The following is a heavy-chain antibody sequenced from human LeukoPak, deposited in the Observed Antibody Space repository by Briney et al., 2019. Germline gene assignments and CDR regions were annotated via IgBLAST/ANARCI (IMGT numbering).Heavy chain of an antibody. J-gene: IGHJ4*02. CDR3: AKDRPLRYFGGAIDY. V-gene: IGHV3-23*01. D-gene: IGHD3-9*01. CDR2: ISPSGGGA. Sequence: GGSLILSCAASGFTFSSYAMSWVRQAPGKGPEWVSGISPSGGGAYYADSVKGRFTISRDTSKNTLYLQMDSLRAEDTAIYYCAKDRPLRYFGGAIDYWGQGTLVTVSS. CDR1: GFTFSSYA.